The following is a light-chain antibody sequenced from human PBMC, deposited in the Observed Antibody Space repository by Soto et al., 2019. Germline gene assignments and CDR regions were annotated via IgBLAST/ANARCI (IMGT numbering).Light chain of an antibody. CDR2: VNN. CDR1: TSNIGADYD. CDR3: QYFSNRLGNYV. V-gene: IGLV1-40*01. J-gene: IGLJ1*01. Sequence: ALTQPPSVSGAPGQRVTISCAGSTSNIGADYDVHWYQQLPGMAPKLLIYVNNNRPSGVPDRFSASKSGTSASLAITGLQGEEEAAYVCQYFSNRLGNYVFGTGTKVTVL.